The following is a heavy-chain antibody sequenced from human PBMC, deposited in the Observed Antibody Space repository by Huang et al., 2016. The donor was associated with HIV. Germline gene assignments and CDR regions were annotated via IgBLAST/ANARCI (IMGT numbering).Heavy chain of an antibody. Sequence: QVQLVQSGAEVKTPGSSVKVSCKASGGTFSKYAISWGRQATGKGIEWMGGIIRMFGTPNYARKVQDRGTIAADDSTSTADVEVRSLRSEDTARYYRARGQLGSYGDYDVLYWGQGTLVTVSS. J-gene: IGHJ4*02. D-gene: IGHD4-17*01. CDR2: IIRMFGTP. CDR1: GGTFSKYA. V-gene: IGHV1-69*13. CDR3: ARGQLGSYGDYDVLY.